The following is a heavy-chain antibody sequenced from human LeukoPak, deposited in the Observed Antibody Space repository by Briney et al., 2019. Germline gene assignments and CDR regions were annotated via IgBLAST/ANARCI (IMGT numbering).Heavy chain of an antibody. Sequence: PGGSLRLSCAASGFTFSNYAMSWVRQAPGKGLEWVSAISANGGGTYYADSVKGRFTISRDNSKNTLYLQMNSLRAEDTAVYYCAKGSSPFDYWGQGTQVTVSS. J-gene: IGHJ4*02. D-gene: IGHD6-13*01. V-gene: IGHV3-23*01. CDR2: ISANGGGT. CDR3: AKGSSPFDY. CDR1: GFTFSNYA.